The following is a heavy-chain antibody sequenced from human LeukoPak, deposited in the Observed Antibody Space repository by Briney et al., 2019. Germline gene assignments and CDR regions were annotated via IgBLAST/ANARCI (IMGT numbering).Heavy chain of an antibody. V-gene: IGHV4-39*07. CDR1: GGSISSSSYY. CDR3: ARVGGGSSAWAPFDY. J-gene: IGHJ4*02. D-gene: IGHD1-26*01. Sequence: NPSETLSLTCTVSGGSISSSSYYWGWIRQPPGKGLEWIGSIYYSGSTYYNPSLKSRVTISVDTSKNQFSLKLSSVTAADTAVYYCARVGGGSSAWAPFDYWGQGTLVTVSS. CDR2: IYYSGST.